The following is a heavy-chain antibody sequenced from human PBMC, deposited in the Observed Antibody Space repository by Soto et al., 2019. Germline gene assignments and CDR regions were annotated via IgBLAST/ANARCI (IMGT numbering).Heavy chain of an antibody. Sequence: GASVKVSCKASGGTFSSYAISWVRQAPGQGLEWMGGIIPIFGTANYAQKFQGRVTITADESTSTAYMELSSLRSEDTAVYYCAILYRPYILTGYYNALGGMDVWGQGTTVTVSS. D-gene: IGHD3-9*01. J-gene: IGHJ6*01. CDR1: GGTFSSYA. CDR2: IIPIFGTA. CDR3: AILYRPYILTGYYNALGGMDV. V-gene: IGHV1-69*13.